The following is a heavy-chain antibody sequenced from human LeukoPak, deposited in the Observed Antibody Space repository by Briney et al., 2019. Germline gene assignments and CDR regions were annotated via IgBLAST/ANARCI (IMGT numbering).Heavy chain of an antibody. Sequence: PSETLSLTCAVYGGSFSGYYWSWIRQPPGKGLEWIGYIYYSGSTYYNPSLKSRVTISVDTSKNQFSLKLSSVTAADTAVYYCARGSTSFAGFDYWGQGTLVTVSS. CDR1: GGSFSGYY. V-gene: IGHV4-59*06. CDR2: IYYSGST. CDR3: ARGSTSFAGFDY. D-gene: IGHD2-2*01. J-gene: IGHJ4*02.